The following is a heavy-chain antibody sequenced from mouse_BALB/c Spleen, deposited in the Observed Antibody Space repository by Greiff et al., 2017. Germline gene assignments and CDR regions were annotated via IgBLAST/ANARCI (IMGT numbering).Heavy chain of an antibody. CDR3: ARNYGSSYAMDY. CDR1: GYSITSDYA. D-gene: IGHD1-1*01. J-gene: IGHJ4*01. V-gene: IGHV3-2*02. CDR2: ISYSGST. Sequence: EVQLQESGPGLVKPSQSLSLTCTVTGYSITSDYAWNWIRQFPGNKLEWMGYISYSGSTSYNPSLKSRIPITRDTSKNQFFLQLNSVTTEDTATYYCARNYGSSYAMDYWGQGTSGTVSS.